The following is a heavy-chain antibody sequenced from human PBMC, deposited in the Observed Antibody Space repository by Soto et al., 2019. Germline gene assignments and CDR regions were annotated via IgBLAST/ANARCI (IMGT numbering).Heavy chain of an antibody. CDR2: IYYSGST. CDR1: GGSISSYY. J-gene: IGHJ4*02. Sequence: SETLSLTCTVSGGSISSYYWSWIRQPPGKRLEWIGYIYYSGSTNYNPSLKSRVTISVDTSKNQFSLKLSSVTAADTAVYYCARGIGLWQITYYFNYWGRETLVTVSS. CDR3: ARGIGLWQITYYFNY. D-gene: IGHD5-18*01. V-gene: IGHV4-59*01.